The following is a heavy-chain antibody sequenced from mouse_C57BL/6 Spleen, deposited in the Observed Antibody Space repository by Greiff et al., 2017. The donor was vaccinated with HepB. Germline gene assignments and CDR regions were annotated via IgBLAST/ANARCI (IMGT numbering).Heavy chain of an antibody. CDR1: GYTFTDYY. Sequence: VQLQQSGSELVKPGASVKISCKASGYTFTDYYMNWVKQSHGKSLEWIGDINPNNGGTSYNQKFKGKATLTVDKSSSTAYMELRSLTSEDSAVYYCARTGTGFAYWGQGTLVTVSA. CDR3: ARTGTGFAY. D-gene: IGHD4-1*01. CDR2: INPNNGGT. J-gene: IGHJ3*01. V-gene: IGHV1-26*01.